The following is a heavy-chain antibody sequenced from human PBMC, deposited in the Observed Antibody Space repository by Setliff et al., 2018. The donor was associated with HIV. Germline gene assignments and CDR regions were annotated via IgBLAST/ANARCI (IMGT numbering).Heavy chain of an antibody. D-gene: IGHD4-17*01. Sequence: AGGSLRLSCAASGFSFDDYSMNWVRQAPGKGLEWVSCISSGGSFIYYADSVKGRFTISRDNAKKSVYLQMNGLRDDDTAVYFCATSSPPDDYGDLGGIDHWGQGTLVTVSS. CDR2: ISSGGSFI. V-gene: IGHV3-21*04. CDR1: GFSFDDYS. CDR3: ATSSPPDDYGDLGGIDH. J-gene: IGHJ4*01.